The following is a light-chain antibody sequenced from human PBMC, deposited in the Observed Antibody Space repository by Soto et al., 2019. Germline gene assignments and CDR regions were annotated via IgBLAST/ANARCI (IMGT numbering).Light chain of an antibody. CDR3: QQYGSSRT. CDR1: QSVSSSY. Sequence: EIVLTQSPVTLSLSPGERATLSCRASQSVSSSYLAWYQQKPGQAPRLLIYGASSRATGIPGRFSGSGSGTDFTLTISRLEPEDFAVYYCQQYGSSRTFGQGTKVDIK. V-gene: IGKV3-20*01. J-gene: IGKJ1*01. CDR2: GAS.